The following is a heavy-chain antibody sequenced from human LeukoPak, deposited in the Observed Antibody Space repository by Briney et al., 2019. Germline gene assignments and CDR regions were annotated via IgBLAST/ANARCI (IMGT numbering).Heavy chain of an antibody. CDR1: GGSISSGSYY. Sequence: PSETLSLTCTVSGGSISSGSYYWSWIRQPAGKGLEWIGRIYTSGSTNYNPSLKSRVTISVDTSKNQFSLKLSSVTAADTAVYYCARRTGSGSYYFFDYWGQGTLVTVSS. J-gene: IGHJ4*02. CDR3: ARRTGSGSYYFFDY. D-gene: IGHD3-10*01. CDR2: IYTSGST. V-gene: IGHV4-61*02.